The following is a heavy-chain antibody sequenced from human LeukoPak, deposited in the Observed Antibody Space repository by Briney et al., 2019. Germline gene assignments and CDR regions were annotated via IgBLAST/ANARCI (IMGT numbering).Heavy chain of an antibody. D-gene: IGHD2-2*01. Sequence: GGPLRLSCAASGFTFSSYAMHWVRQAPGKGLEYVAAISSNGGNTYYANSVKGRFTISRDNSKNTLYLQMGSLRAEDMAVYYCASATAASSNMDVWGKGTTVTVSS. CDR2: ISSNGGNT. CDR1: GFTFSSYA. CDR3: ASATAASSNMDV. V-gene: IGHV3-64*01. J-gene: IGHJ6*03.